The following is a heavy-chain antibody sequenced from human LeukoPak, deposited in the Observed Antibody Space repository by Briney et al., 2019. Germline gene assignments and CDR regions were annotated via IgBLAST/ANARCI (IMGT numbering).Heavy chain of an antibody. Sequence: PSQTLSLTCTVSGGSISSGGYYWSWIRQPPGKGLEWIGYIYHSGSTYYNPSLKSRVTISVDRSKNQFSLKLSSVTAADTAVYYCARVAETIIVGATADYWGQGTLVTISS. CDR1: GGSISSGGYY. CDR2: IYHSGST. D-gene: IGHD1-26*01. CDR3: ARVAETIIVGATADY. J-gene: IGHJ4*02. V-gene: IGHV4-30-2*01.